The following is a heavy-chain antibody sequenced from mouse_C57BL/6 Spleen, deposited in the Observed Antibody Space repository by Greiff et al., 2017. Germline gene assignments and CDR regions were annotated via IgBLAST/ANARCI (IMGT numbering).Heavy chain of an antibody. CDR3: ARGPYYDYDGGSLAMDY. Sequence: VQLQQSGPELVKPGASVKISCKASGYSFTDYNMNWVKQSNGKSLEWIGVINPNYGTTSYNQKFQGKATLTVDQSSSTAYMQLNSLTSEDSAVYYCARGPYYDYDGGSLAMDYWGQGTSVTVSS. CDR2: INPNYGTT. D-gene: IGHD2-4*01. J-gene: IGHJ4*01. V-gene: IGHV1-39*01. CDR1: GYSFTDYN.